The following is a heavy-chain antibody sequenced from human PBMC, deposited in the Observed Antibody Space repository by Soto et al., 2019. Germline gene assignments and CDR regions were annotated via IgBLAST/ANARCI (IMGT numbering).Heavy chain of an antibody. D-gene: IGHD6-19*01. V-gene: IGHV3-23*01. J-gene: IGHJ3*02. CDR2: ISGSGGST. Sequence: EVQLLESGGGLVQLGGSLRLSCAASRFTFSSYAMSWVRQAPGKGLEWVSAISGSGGSTYYADSVKGRFTISRDNSKNTLYLQMNSLRAEDTAVYHCAKVYSKIAVAGTSTTVGAFDIWGQGTMVTVSS. CDR3: AKVYSKIAVAGTSTTVGAFDI. CDR1: RFTFSSYA.